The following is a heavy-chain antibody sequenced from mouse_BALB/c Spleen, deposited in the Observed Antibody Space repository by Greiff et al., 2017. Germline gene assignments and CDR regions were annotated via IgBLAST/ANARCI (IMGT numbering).Heavy chain of an antibody. D-gene: IGHD1-1*01. V-gene: IGHV5-6*02. J-gene: IGHJ2*01. CDR1: GFTFSSYG. CDR3: ARRGHYYGSSSYYFDY. CDR2: ISSGGSYT. Sequence: EVNLVESGGDLVKPGGSLKLSCAASGFTFSSYGMSWVRQTPDKRLEWVATISSGGSYTYYPDSVKGRFTISRDNAKNTLYLQMSSLKSEDTAMYYCARRGHYYGSSSYYFDYWGQGTTLTVSS.